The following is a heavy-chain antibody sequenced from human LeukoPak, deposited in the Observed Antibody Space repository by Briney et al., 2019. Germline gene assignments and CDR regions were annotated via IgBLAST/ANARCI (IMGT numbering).Heavy chain of an antibody. Sequence: GASVKVSCKASGYTFTGYYMHWVRQAPGQGLEWMGWINPNSGGTNYAQKFQGRVTMTRDTSISTAYMELSRLRSDDTAVYYCARVRQSYDSSGYYYVYWGQGTLVTVSS. V-gene: IGHV1-2*02. D-gene: IGHD3-22*01. J-gene: IGHJ4*02. CDR3: ARVRQSYDSSGYYYVY. CDR1: GYTFTGYY. CDR2: INPNSGGT.